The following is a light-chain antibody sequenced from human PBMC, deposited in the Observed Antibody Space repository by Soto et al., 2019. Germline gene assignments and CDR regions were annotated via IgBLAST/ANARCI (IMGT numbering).Light chain of an antibody. CDR2: EVS. Sequence: QSVLTQPASVSGSPGQSITISCTGTSSDVGGYNFVSWYQHHPGKAPKLMIYEVSKRPSGVSNRFSGSKSGNTASLTISGLQAEDEADYYCCSYAGSITRYVFGTGTRSPS. J-gene: IGLJ1*01. CDR3: CSYAGSITRYV. CDR1: SSDVGGYNF. V-gene: IGLV2-23*02.